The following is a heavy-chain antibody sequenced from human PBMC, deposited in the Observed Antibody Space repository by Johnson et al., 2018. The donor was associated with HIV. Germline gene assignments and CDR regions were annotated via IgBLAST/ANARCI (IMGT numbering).Heavy chain of an antibody. CDR1: GFTFSSYA. D-gene: IGHD2-15*01. Sequence: VQLVESGGGVVQPGRSLRLSCAASGFTFSSYAMHWVRQAPGKGLEWVSTIGTAGDTYYPGSVKGRFTVSREDAKNSLYLQMNSLRAGDTALYYCARAVCRGGRCYSHDAFDIWGQGTMVTVSS. J-gene: IGHJ3*02. CDR2: IGTAGDT. V-gene: IGHV3-13*01. CDR3: ARAVCRGGRCYSHDAFDI.